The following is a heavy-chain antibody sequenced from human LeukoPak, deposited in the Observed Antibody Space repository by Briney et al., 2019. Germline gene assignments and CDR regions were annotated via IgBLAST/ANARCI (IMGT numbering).Heavy chain of an antibody. CDR2: IYPNMVGT. V-gene: IGHV1-2*02. CDR3: ARIISEETYILRYFDWNYFDY. D-gene: IGHD3-9*01. Sequence: VGGVKDSCMQSLDTLTGYMIQSVPPSPRERGWKRAWIYPNMVGTNYAQKFQGRVTMTRGTSISTAYMELSRLRSDDTAVYYCARIISEETYILRYFDWNYFDYWGQGTLVTVSS. J-gene: IGHJ4*02. CDR1: LDTLTGYM.